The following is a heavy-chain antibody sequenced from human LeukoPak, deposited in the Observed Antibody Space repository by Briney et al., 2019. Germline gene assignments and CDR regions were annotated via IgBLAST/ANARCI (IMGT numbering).Heavy chain of an antibody. Sequence: SESLSLTCTVSGGSISSYYWSWIPQPPGKGLEWIGHIYYSVSTNYNPSLKSRVTISIDTSKNQFSLKLSSVTAADTAVYYYARGGYSYGYGPYYYYMDVWGKGTTVTVSS. V-gene: IGHV4-59*01. D-gene: IGHD5-18*01. J-gene: IGHJ6*03. CDR2: IYYSVST. CDR1: GGSISSYY. CDR3: ARGGYSYGYGPYYYYMDV.